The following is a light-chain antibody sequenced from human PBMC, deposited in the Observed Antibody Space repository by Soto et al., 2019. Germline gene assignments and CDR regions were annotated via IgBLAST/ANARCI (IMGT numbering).Light chain of an antibody. CDR2: RNN. CDR1: SSNIGSNY. Sequence: QSVLTQPPSASGTPGQRVTISCSGSSSNIGSNYVYWYQQLPGTAPKLLIYRNNQRPSGVPDRFSGSKSGTSASLAISGLRSEDEGDYYCAAWDDSLSAHWVFGGGTKVTVL. CDR3: AAWDDSLSAHWV. V-gene: IGLV1-47*01. J-gene: IGLJ3*02.